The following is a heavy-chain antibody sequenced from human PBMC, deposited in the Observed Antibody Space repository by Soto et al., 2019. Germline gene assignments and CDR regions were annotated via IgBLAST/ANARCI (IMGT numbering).Heavy chain of an antibody. J-gene: IGHJ6*02. CDR2: ISSSGDYI. Sequence: GRSLRLSCASSVFGFSTFSINCVRQAPGKWLEWLSSISSSGDYIYYADSVKGRFTISRDNAKNSVFLQMDSLRADDTALYFCARDSNNPPQGMHVWGHGTAVTLSS. D-gene: IGHD4-4*01. CDR1: VFGFSTFS. CDR3: ARDSNNPPQGMHV. V-gene: IGHV3-21*01.